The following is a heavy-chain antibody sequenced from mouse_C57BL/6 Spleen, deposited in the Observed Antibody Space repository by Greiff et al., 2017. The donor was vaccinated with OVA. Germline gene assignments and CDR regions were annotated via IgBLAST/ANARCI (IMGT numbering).Heavy chain of an antibody. D-gene: IGHD4-1*01. CDR1: GYTFTDYY. Sequence: EVQLQQSGPELVKPGASVKISCKASGYTFTDYYMNWVKQSHGKSLEWIVDINPNNGGTSYNQKFKGKATLTVDKSSSTAYMELRSLTSEDSAVYYCAREDWEDYWGQGTTLTVSS. CDR3: AREDWEDY. V-gene: IGHV1-26*01. CDR2: INPNNGGT. J-gene: IGHJ2*01.